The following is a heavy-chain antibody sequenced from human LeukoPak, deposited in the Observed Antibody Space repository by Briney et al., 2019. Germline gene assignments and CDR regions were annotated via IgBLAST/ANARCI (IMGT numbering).Heavy chain of an antibody. J-gene: IGHJ3*02. Sequence: GGSLRLSCAASGFTFSSYWMSWVRQAPGKGLEWVANIKQDGSEKYYVDSVKGRFTISRDNAKNSLYLQMNSLRAEDTAVYYCARDWGVDIVATIRAFDIWGQGTIVTVSS. V-gene: IGHV3-7*01. CDR1: GFTFSSYW. CDR3: ARDWGVDIVATIRAFDI. D-gene: IGHD5-12*01. CDR2: IKQDGSEK.